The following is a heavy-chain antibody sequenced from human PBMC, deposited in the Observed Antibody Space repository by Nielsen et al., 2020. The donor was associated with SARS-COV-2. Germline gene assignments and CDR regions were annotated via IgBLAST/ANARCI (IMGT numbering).Heavy chain of an antibody. CDR2: FYHSGST. Sequence: SETLSLTCAVSGGSISSSNWWSCVRPPPGKGLEWIGEFYHSGSTNYNPSLKSRVTISVDKSKNQFSLKLSSVTAADTAVYYCARAPDYAPYNITIFGGGGHYYYYYGMDVWGQGTTVTVSS. D-gene: IGHD3-3*01. CDR1: GGSISSSNW. V-gene: IGHV4-4*02. CDR3: ARAPDYAPYNITIFGGGGHYYYYYGMDV. J-gene: IGHJ6*02.